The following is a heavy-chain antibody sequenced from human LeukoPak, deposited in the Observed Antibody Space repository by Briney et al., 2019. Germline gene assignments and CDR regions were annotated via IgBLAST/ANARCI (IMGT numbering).Heavy chain of an antibody. V-gene: IGHV4-34*01. D-gene: IGHD4-17*01. CDR2: INHSGST. CDR1: GGSFSGYY. J-gene: IGHJ5*02. Sequence: SETLSLTRAVYGGSFSGYYWSWIRQPPGKGLEWIGEINHSGSTNYNPSLKSRVTISVDTSKNQFSLKLSSVTAADTAVYYCARFHYGYNWFDPWGQGTLVTVSS. CDR3: ARFHYGYNWFDP.